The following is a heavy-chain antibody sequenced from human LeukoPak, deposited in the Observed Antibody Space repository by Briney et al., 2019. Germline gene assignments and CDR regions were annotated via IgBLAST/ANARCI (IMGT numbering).Heavy chain of an antibody. CDR2: XQSKTDGXTT. J-gene: IGHJ5*02. CDR1: GFXXXXXX. CDR3: TANLTYSSGWYWFDP. D-gene: IGHD6-19*01. Sequence: GGSLRLSCAASGFXXXXXXXXXVXXXXXKXXEXVXXXQSKTDGXTTDYAAPVKGRFTISRDDSKNTLYLQMTSLKTEDTAVYYCTANLTYSSGWYWFDPWGQGTLVTVSS. V-gene: IGHV3-15*01.